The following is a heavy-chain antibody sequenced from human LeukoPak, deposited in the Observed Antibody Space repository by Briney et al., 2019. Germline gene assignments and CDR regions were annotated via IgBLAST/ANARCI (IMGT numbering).Heavy chain of an antibody. V-gene: IGHV3-48*03. J-gene: IGHJ4*02. CDR3: ARERIFGDYLDF. CDR2: ISSSGSTI. CDR1: GFTFSSYE. D-gene: IGHD3-10*02. Sequence: GGSLRLSCAASGFTFSSYEMNWVRQAPGKGLEWVSYISSSGSTIYYADSVKGRFTLSRDNAKNSLYLEMNSLRAEDTAVYYCARERIFGDYLDFWGQGTLVTVSS.